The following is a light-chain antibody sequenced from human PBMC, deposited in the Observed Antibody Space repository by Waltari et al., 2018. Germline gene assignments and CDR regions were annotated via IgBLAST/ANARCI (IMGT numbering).Light chain of an antibody. CDR3: QQRNSYPFT. V-gene: IGKV1-9*01. Sequence: DIQLTQSPSSLSASVGDRVTITCRASQGISSYLAWFQQKPGKVPKLLIYKASSLQSGVPSRFSGSGSGTEFTLTISSLQPEDFAVYYCQQRNSYPFTFGPGTKLDIK. CDR2: KAS. CDR1: QGISSY. J-gene: IGKJ3*01.